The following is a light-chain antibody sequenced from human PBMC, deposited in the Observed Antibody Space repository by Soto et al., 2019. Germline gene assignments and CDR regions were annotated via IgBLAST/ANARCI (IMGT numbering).Light chain of an antibody. CDR1: QSVRSTH. Sequence: EIMFTQSPGTVSLSPGERDTLSCRASQSVRSTHLAWYQLKPGQAPRLFIYGASSRATGIPDRFSGSGSGTEFTLTISSLQSEDFAVYYCQQYNNWPLTFGQGTRLEIK. CDR3: QQYNNWPLT. V-gene: IGKV3D-15*01. CDR2: GAS. J-gene: IGKJ5*01.